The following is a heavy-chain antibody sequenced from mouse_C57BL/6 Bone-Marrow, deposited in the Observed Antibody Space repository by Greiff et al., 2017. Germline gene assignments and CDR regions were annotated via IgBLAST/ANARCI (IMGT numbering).Heavy chain of an antibody. CDR1: GYTFTSYG. Sequence: VKLVESGAELARPGASVKLSCKASGYTFTSYGISWVKQRTGQGLEWIGEIYPRSGNTYSNEKFKGKATLTADKSSSTAYMELRSLTSEDSAVYFCARRGDEAWFAYWGQGTLVTVSA. V-gene: IGHV1-81*01. CDR3: ARRGDEAWFAY. D-gene: IGHD3-3*01. CDR2: IYPRSGNT. J-gene: IGHJ3*01.